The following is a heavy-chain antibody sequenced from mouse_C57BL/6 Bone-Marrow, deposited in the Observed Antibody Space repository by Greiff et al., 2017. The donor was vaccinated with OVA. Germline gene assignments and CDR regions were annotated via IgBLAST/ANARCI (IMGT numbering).Heavy chain of an antibody. CDR3: ANYAPYYYAMDY. J-gene: IGHJ4*01. D-gene: IGHD1-1*02. CDR1: GFTFSSYA. V-gene: IGHV5-4*01. Sequence: EVQLVESGGGLVKPGGSLKLSCAASGFTFSSYAMSWVRQTPEKRLEWVATISDGGSYTYYPDNVKGRFTISRDNAKNNLYLQMSHLKSEDTAMYYCANYAPYYYAMDYWGQGTSVTVSS. CDR2: ISDGGSYT.